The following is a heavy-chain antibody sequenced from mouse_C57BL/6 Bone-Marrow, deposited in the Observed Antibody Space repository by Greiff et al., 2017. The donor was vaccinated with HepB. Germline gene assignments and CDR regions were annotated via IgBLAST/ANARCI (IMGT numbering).Heavy chain of an antibody. J-gene: IGHJ4*01. CDR3: ERGTWNYVSYAMDY. CDR2: IYPGSGST. V-gene: IGHV1-55*01. CDR1: GYTFTSYW. D-gene: IGHD1-1*01. Sequence: QVQLQQPGAELVKPGASVKMSCKASGYTFTSYWITWVKQRPGQGLEWIGDIYPGSGSTNYNEKFKSKATLTVDTSSSTAYMQLSSLTSEDSAVYYCERGTWNYVSYAMDYWGQGTSVTVAS.